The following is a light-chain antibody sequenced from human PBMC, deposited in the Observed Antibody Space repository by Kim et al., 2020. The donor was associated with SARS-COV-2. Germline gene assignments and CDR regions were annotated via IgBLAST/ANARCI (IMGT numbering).Light chain of an antibody. CDR1: QSVSDNY. CDR2: GAS. J-gene: IGKJ1*01. Sequence: SPGERATLSGRASQSVSDNYLAWYQHKPGQAPRLLIYGASSRATGIPDRFSGSGSGTDFTLTISRLEPEDFAVYFCQQYVDSPRTFGQGTKVDIK. V-gene: IGKV3-20*01. CDR3: QQYVDSPRT.